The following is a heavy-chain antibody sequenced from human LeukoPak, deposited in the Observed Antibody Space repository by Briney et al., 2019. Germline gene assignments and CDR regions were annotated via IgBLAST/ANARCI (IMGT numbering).Heavy chain of an antibody. J-gene: IGHJ4*02. V-gene: IGHV3-48*04. CDR2: ISSSGSSI. Sequence: PGGSLRLSCAASGFTFSSYWMSWVRQAPGKGLEWISYISSSGSSIFYADSVKGRFTISRDNAKNSVFLQMNSLRAEDTAVYYCARDIWLGPSVEYWGQGTLVTVSS. CDR1: GFTFSSYW. D-gene: IGHD6-19*01. CDR3: ARDIWLGPSVEY.